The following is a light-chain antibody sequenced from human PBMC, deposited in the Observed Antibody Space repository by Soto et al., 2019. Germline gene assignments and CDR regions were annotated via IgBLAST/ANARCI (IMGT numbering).Light chain of an antibody. CDR1: SSDVGAYNY. J-gene: IGLJ1*01. CDR2: DVS. V-gene: IGLV2-14*01. Sequence: QSVLTQPASVSGSPGQSSTISCTGTSSDVGAYNYDSWYQQYPGEAPKVIIYDVSHRPAGVSNRFSGSKSGNTASLTISGLQTQDEADYYCSSYTSATTYVFGTGTKSPS. CDR3: SSYTSATTYV.